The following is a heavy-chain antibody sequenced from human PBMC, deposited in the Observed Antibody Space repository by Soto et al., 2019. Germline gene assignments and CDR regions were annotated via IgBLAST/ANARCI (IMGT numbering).Heavy chain of an antibody. Sequence: SEALSLACPVSGDSISRVSYNCGRDLQPPWKGLEWIGSIYSSGMTHYNPALNSRVTLSVDISKSKFSMSIYYVIAADTAVYYCVRLLLAIMDQVRGSFWGRGTMVTVYS. CDR2: IYSSGMT. J-gene: IGHJ4*02. V-gene: IGHV4-39*01. CDR3: VRLLLAIMDQVRGSF. CDR1: GDSISRVSYN. D-gene: IGHD3-10*01.